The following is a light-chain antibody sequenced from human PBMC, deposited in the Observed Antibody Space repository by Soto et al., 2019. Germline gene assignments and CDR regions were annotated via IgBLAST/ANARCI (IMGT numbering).Light chain of an antibody. CDR2: EGS. V-gene: IGLV2-23*01. J-gene: IGLJ3*02. CDR3: CSYVDSDTWV. CDR1: DVGSYKF. Sequence: QSALTQPASVSGSPGQSITISCDVGSYKFVSWYQQHPGKAPKLMIFEGSKRRSGVSNRFSGSKSGNTASLTISGLQPEDEADYYCCSYVDSDTWVFGGGTKVTVL.